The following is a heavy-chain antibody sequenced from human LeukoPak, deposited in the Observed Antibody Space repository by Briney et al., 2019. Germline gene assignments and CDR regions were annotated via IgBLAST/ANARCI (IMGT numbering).Heavy chain of an antibody. V-gene: IGHV3-23*01. D-gene: IGHD2-15*01. CDR2: ISGSGGST. CDR3: ARTRTNTPTNYYYGMDV. CDR1: GFTFSSYA. J-gene: IGHJ6*02. Sequence: GGSLRLSCAASGFTFSSYAMSWVRQAPGKGLEWVSAISGSGGSTYYADSVKGRFTISRDNSKNTLYLQMNSLRAEDTAVYYCARTRTNTPTNYYYGMDVWGQGTTVTVSS.